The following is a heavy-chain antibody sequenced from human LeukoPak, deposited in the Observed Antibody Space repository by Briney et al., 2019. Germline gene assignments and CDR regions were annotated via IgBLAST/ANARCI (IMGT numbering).Heavy chain of an antibody. CDR1: GGSISSSNW. Sequence: PSETLPLTCAVSGGSISSSNWWRWVRQPPGKGLEWIGEIYHSGSTNYNPSLKSRVTISVDKSNNQFSLKLSSVTAADTAVYYCASSPSWLSYGSAGLDWFDPWGQGTLVTVSS. CDR3: ASSPSWLSYGSAGLDWFDP. J-gene: IGHJ5*02. V-gene: IGHV4-4*02. D-gene: IGHD3-10*01. CDR2: IYHSGST.